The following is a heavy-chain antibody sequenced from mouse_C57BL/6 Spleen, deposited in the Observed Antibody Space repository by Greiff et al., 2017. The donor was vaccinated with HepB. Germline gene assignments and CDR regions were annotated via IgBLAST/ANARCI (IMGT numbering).Heavy chain of an antibody. V-gene: IGHV3-1*01. CDR3: AREYWYFDV. J-gene: IGHJ1*03. CDR1: GYSITSGYD. CDR2: ISYSGST. Sequence: EVQLQQSGPGMVKPSQSLSLTCTVTGYSITSGYDWHWIRQFRGNKLEWMGYISYSGSTHYNPSLKSRISITHDTSKNHFFLKLNSVTTEDTATYYCAREYWYFDVWGTGTTVTVSS.